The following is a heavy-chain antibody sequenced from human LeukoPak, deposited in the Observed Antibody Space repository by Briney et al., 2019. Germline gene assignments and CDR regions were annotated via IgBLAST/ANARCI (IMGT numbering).Heavy chain of an antibody. V-gene: IGHV3-66*01. J-gene: IGHJ4*02. CDR2: LYAGGST. D-gene: IGHD2-21*02. Sequence: GGSLRLSCVASGFSVSGNYMSWVRHAPGKGLEWVSVLYAGGSTYFADSVKGRCIISRDNSKNTLYLQMNSLRAEDTAVYYCATLARRVTTILDYWGQGTLVTVSS. CDR1: GFSVSGNY. CDR3: ATLARRVTTILDY.